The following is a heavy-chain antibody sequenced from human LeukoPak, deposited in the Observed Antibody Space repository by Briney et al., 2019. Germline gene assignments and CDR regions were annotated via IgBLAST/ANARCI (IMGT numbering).Heavy chain of an antibody. CDR3: ARRSDYYGSGKFDY. J-gene: IGHJ4*02. V-gene: IGHV4-59*08. D-gene: IGHD3-10*01. CDR1: GGSISSYY. Sequence: PSETLSLTCTVSGGSISSYYWSWIRRPPGKGLEWIGYIYYSGSTNYNPSLKSRVTISVDTSKNQFSLKLSSVTAADTAVYYCARRSDYYGSGKFDYWGQGTLVTVSS. CDR2: IYYSGST.